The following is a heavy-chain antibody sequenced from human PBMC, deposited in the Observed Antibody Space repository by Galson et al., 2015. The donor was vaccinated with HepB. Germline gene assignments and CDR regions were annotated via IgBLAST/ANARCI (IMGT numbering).Heavy chain of an antibody. Sequence: CAISGDSVSSNSAAWNWIRQSPSRGLEWLGRTYCRSKWYNDYAVSVKSRITIGPDTSKNQFSLQLNSVTPEDTAVYYCARDGASIAVAGKFYYYYYYMDVWGKGTTVTVSS. CDR1: GDSVSSNSAA. CDR2: TYCRSKWYN. J-gene: IGHJ6*03. V-gene: IGHV6-1*01. D-gene: IGHD6-19*01. CDR3: ARDGASIAVAGKFYYYYYYMDV.